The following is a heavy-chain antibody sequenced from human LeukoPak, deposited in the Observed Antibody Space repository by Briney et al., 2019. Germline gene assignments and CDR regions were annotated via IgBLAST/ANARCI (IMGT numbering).Heavy chain of an antibody. D-gene: IGHD1-26*01. CDR3: AGGSYYRDYYYYMDV. V-gene: IGHV4-59*01. J-gene: IGHJ6*03. Sequence: PSETLSLTCTVSGGSISSYYWSWIRQPPGKGLEWIGYIYYSGSTNYNPSLKSRVTISVDTSKNQFSLKLSSVTAADTAVYYCAGGSYYRDYYYYMDVWGKGTTVTVSS. CDR1: GGSISSYY. CDR2: IYYSGST.